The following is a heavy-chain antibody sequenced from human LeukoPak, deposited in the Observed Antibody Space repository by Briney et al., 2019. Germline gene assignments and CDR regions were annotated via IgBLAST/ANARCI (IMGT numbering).Heavy chain of an antibody. V-gene: IGHV4-34*01. CDR2: ISHSGST. CDR3: ARGNWEGIVVVPAAMFYYYYGMDV. CDR1: GGSFSGYY. D-gene: IGHD2-2*01. Sequence: SETLSLTCAVYGGSFSGYYWSWIRQPPGKGLEWIGEISHSGSTNYNPSLKSRVTISVDTSKNQFSLKLSSVTAADTAVYYCARGNWEGIVVVPAAMFYYYYGMDVWGQGTTVTVSS. J-gene: IGHJ6*02.